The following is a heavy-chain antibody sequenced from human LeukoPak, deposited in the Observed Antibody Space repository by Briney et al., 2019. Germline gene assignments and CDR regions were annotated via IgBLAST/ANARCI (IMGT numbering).Heavy chain of an antibody. CDR1: GYTFTSYG. CDR3: ARTGLWFGEGSFDY. CDR2: ISAYNGNT. D-gene: IGHD3-10*01. J-gene: IGHJ4*02. V-gene: IGHV1-18*01. Sequence: ASVKVSCKASGYTFTSYGISGVRQAPGQGLEWMGWISAYNGNTNYAQKLQGRVTMTTDTSTSTAYMELRSLRSDDTAVYYCARTGLWFGEGSFDYWGQGTLVTVSS.